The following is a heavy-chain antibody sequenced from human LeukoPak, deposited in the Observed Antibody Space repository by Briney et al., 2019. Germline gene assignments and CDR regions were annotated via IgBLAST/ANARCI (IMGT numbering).Heavy chain of an antibody. CDR3: ARGDVLRYFDWLLYGFDY. CDR1: GYTFTSYY. D-gene: IGHD3-9*01. Sequence: ASVKVSCKASGYTFTSYYMHWVRQAPGQGLEWIGIINPSGGSTSYAQKFQGRVTMTRDMSTSTVYMELSSLRSEDTAVYYCARGDVLRYFDWLLYGFDYWGQGTLVTVSS. V-gene: IGHV1-46*01. J-gene: IGHJ4*02. CDR2: INPSGGST.